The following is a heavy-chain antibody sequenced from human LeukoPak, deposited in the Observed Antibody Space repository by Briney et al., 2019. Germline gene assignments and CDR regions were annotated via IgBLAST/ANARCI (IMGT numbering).Heavy chain of an antibody. CDR3: AKLKAAWSSIDY. Sequence: GGSLRLSCAASGFTFSSYGMHWVRQAPGKGLEWVAFIRYDGSNKYYADSVKGRFTISRDNSKNTLYLQMNSLRAEDTAVYYCAKLKAAWSSIDYWGQGTLVTVSS. V-gene: IGHV3-30*02. CDR1: GFTFSSYG. J-gene: IGHJ4*02. D-gene: IGHD6-25*01. CDR2: IRYDGSNK.